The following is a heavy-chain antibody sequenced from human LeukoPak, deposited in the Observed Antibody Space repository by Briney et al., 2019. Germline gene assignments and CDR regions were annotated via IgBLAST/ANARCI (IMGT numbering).Heavy chain of an antibody. CDR2: INHSGST. CDR3: ASGYSSGWQFDY. D-gene: IGHD6-19*01. J-gene: IGHJ4*02. CDR1: GGSFSGYY. V-gene: IGHV4-34*01. Sequence: SETLSLTCAVYGGSFSGYYWSWIRQPPGKGLEWIGEINHSGSTNYNPSLKSRVTISVDTSKNQFSLKLSPVTAADTAVYYCASGYSSGWQFDYWGQGTLVTVSS.